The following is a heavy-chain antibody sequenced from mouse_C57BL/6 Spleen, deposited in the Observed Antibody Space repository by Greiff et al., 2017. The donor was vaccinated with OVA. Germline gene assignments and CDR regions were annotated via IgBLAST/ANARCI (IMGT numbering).Heavy chain of an antibody. CDR1: GYAFTNYL. J-gene: IGHJ3*01. Sequence: VQLQQSGAELVRPGTSVKVSCKASGYAFTNYLIEWVKQRPGKGLEWIGVINPGSGGTNYNEKFKGKATLTADKSSSTAYMQLSSLTSEDSAVYFCARRYDGYAWFAYWGQGTLVTVSA. CDR3: ARRYDGYAWFAY. V-gene: IGHV1-54*01. CDR2: INPGSGGT. D-gene: IGHD2-3*01.